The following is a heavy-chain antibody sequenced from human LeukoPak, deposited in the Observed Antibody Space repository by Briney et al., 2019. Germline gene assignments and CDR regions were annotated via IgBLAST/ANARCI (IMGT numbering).Heavy chain of an antibody. CDR1: GGSFSGYY. CDR2: ISNTGSAM. D-gene: IGHD3-22*01. CDR3: ASDSSGYFGP. V-gene: IGHV3-11*01. Sequence: LSLTCAVYGGSFSGYYWSWIRQPPGKGLEWLSYISNTGSAMYYADSVKGRFTISRDNAKNSLYLQMNSLTAEDTAIYYCASDSSGYFGPWGQGTLVTVSS. J-gene: IGHJ5*02.